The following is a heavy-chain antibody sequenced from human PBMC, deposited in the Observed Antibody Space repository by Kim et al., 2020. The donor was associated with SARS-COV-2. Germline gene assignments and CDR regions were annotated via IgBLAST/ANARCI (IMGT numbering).Heavy chain of an antibody. D-gene: IGHD3-10*01. CDR3: ARLPGSVSTPDLDS. CDR1: GYTFTASG. J-gene: IGHJ4*02. Sequence: ASVKVSCKTSGYTFTASGVHWVRQAPGQRLEWLGWINAGTGNTMYSQKFQDKVTITRDTSMTTAYMELNSLRFEDTAVYYCARLPGSVSTPDLDSWGQGTLVTVS. CDR2: INAGTGNT. V-gene: IGHV1-3*01.